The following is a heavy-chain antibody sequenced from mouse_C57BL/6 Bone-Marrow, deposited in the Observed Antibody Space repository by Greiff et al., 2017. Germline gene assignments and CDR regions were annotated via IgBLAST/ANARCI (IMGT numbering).Heavy chain of an antibody. D-gene: IGHD2-12*01. CDR1: GYTFTDYE. CDR2: IDPETGGT. CDR3: TRWGYYTPFAY. V-gene: IGHV1-15*01. Sequence: VQLQQSGAELVRPGASVTLSCKASGYTFTDYEMHWVKQTPVHGLEWIGAIDPETGGTAYNQKFKGKAILTADKSSSTAYMELRSLTSEDSAVYYCTRWGYYTPFAYWGRGTLVTVSA. J-gene: IGHJ3*01.